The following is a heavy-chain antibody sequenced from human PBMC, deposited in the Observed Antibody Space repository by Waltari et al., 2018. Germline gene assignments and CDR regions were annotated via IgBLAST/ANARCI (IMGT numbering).Heavy chain of an antibody. V-gene: IGHV4-34*01. Sequence: QVQLQQWGAGLLKPSETLSLTCAVYGGSFSGYDWSWLRQPPGKGLEWIGEINHSVSTNYNPSLKSRVTISVDTSKNQFSLKLSSVTAADTAVYYCARGQGIAVAGGFDPWGQGTLVTVSS. CDR3: ARGQGIAVAGGFDP. J-gene: IGHJ5*02. CDR1: GGSFSGYD. D-gene: IGHD6-19*01. CDR2: INHSVST.